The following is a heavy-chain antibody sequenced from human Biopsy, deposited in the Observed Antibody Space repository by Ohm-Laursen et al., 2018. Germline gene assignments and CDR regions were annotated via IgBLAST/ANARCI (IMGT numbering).Heavy chain of an antibody. Sequence: TLSLTCSVSGVYISDYYWSWIRQPPGRGLEWVGSIYYSGSTNYNPSLKSRVTISADTPKSQLSLHLTSVTAADTAVYYCASRGLVMASDYYFDDWGQGTLVTVSS. CDR3: ASRGLVMASDYYFDD. CDR2: IYYSGST. J-gene: IGHJ4*02. V-gene: IGHV4-59*08. D-gene: IGHD3/OR15-3a*01. CDR1: GVYISDYY.